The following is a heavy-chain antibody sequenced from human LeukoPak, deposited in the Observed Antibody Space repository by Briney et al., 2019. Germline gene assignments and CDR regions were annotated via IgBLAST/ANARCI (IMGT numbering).Heavy chain of an antibody. CDR1: GYTFTSYG. CDR2: ISAYNGNT. CDR3: ARGGQWLVLGRESDC. V-gene: IGHV1-18*01. Sequence: GASVKVSCKASGYTFTSYGISWVRQAPGQGLEWMGWISAYNGNTNYAQKLQGRVTMTTDTSTSTAYMELRGLRSDDTAIYYCARGGQWLVLGRESDCWGQGTLVTVSS. J-gene: IGHJ4*02. D-gene: IGHD6-19*01.